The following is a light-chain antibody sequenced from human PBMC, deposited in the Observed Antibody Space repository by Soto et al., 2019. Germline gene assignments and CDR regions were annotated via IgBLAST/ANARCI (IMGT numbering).Light chain of an antibody. CDR3: QQPTT. V-gene: IGKV1-5*03. Sequence: DIQMTQSPSALSASVGDRVTITCRGSQGISSWLAWYQQKPGKAPRLLIYKASSLASGVPSRFSGSGSGTEFTLPISSLQPEDVETYHCQQPTTFGQGTKVEI. CDR1: QGISSW. CDR2: KAS. J-gene: IGKJ1*01.